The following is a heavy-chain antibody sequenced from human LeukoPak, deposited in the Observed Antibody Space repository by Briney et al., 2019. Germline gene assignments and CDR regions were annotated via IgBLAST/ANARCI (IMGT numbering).Heavy chain of an antibody. Sequence: GESLKISCKGSGYSFTSYWIGWVRQMPGKGLEWMGIIYPGDSDTRYSPSFQGQVTISADKSISTAYLQWSSLKASDTAMYYCARPAGTMIMDDAFDIWGQGTMVTVSS. J-gene: IGHJ3*02. V-gene: IGHV5-51*01. CDR2: IYPGDSDT. D-gene: IGHD3-22*01. CDR1: GYSFTSYW. CDR3: ARPAGTMIMDDAFDI.